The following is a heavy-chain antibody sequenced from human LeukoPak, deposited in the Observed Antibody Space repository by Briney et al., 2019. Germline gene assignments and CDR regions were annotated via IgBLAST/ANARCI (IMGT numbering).Heavy chain of an antibody. J-gene: IGHJ4*02. Sequence: PGGSLRLSCVGSGFIFSSYSVNWARQAPGEGLEWVSSITSTSNYIHYADSVKGRFTISRDNAKNSLYLQMNSLRVEDTAVYYCARAREMGTSWPTDYWGQGTLVTVSS. CDR2: ITSTSNYI. CDR3: ARAREMGTSWPTDY. CDR1: GFIFSSYS. D-gene: IGHD6-13*01. V-gene: IGHV3-21*01.